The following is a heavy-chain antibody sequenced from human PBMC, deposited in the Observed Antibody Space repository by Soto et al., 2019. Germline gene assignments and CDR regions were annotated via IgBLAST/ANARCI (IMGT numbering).Heavy chain of an antibody. CDR2: IYYSGST. CDR1: GGSISSYY. Sequence: PSETLSLTCTVSGGSISSYYRSWIRQPPGKGLEWIGYIYYSGSTNYNPSLKSRVTISVDTSKNQFSLKLSSVTAADTAVYYCARNGIDPSWFDPWGQGTLVTVS. CDR3: ARNGIDPSWFDP. V-gene: IGHV4-59*01. D-gene: IGHD1-20*01. J-gene: IGHJ5*02.